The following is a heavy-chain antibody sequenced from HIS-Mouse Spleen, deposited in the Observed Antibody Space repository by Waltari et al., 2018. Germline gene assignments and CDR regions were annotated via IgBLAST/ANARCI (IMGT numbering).Heavy chain of an antibody. CDR2: ISSSSSYI. D-gene: IGHD3-10*01. V-gene: IGHV3-21*01. J-gene: IGHJ3*02. CDR3: ARGSGSYDAFDI. Sequence: EVQLVESGGGLVKPGGSLRRAGAASGFTFSSYSLNGVRQAPGKGLGWVSSISSSSSYIYYADSVKGRFTISRDNAKNSLYLQMNSLRAEDTAVYYCARGSGSYDAFDIWGQGTMVTVSS. CDR1: GFTFSSYS.